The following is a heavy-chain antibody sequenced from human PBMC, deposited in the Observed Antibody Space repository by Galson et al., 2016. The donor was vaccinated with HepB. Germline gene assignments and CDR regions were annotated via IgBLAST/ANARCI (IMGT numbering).Heavy chain of an antibody. D-gene: IGHD2-15*01. Sequence: TLSLTCTVSGGSISSGAYFWSWIRQAPGKGLEWIGYIYYSVATHYNPSLERPVTISIDTSENQLSLNLRYLTAADTAVYYCARSRGVGYCSGGNYFEPLDHWGQGTLVTVSS. CDR1: GGSISSGAYF. CDR2: IYYSVAT. J-gene: IGHJ4*02. CDR3: ARSRGVGYCSGGNYFEPLDH. V-gene: IGHV4-31*01.